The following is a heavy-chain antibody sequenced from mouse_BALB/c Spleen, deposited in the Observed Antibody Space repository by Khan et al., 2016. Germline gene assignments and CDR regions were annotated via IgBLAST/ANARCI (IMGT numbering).Heavy chain of an antibody. V-gene: IGHV2-6-7*01. Sequence: VQLQESGPGLVAPSQSLSITCTVSGFSLTGFSVNWVRQPPGKGLEWLGVIWGDGSTDYNSALKSRLSFSKDDSKNQVFLQMISLQTDDTARYFCASYYDYDGGFAYWGQGTLVTVSA. D-gene: IGHD2-4*01. J-gene: IGHJ3*01. CDR3: ASYYDYDGGFAY. CDR1: GFSLTGFS. CDR2: IWGDGST.